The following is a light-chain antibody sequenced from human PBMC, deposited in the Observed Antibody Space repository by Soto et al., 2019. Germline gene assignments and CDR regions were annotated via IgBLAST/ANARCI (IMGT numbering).Light chain of an antibody. Sequence: QSALTQPASVSGSPGQSITISCTGTSSDVGSYNLVSWYQQHPGKAPKLMIYEVSKRPSGVSNRFSGSKSGNTASLTISGLQAEDEADYYCCSYAGSSTSWVFGGGTKPTVL. V-gene: IGLV2-23*02. CDR2: EVS. J-gene: IGLJ3*02. CDR1: SSDVGSYNL. CDR3: CSYAGSSTSWV.